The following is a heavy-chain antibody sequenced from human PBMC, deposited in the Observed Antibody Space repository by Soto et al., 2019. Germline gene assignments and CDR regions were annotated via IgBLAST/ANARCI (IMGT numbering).Heavy chain of an antibody. D-gene: IGHD3-9*01. J-gene: IGHJ6*02. CDR3: ARDSITISYYYYGMDV. CDR2: IYYSGST. V-gene: IGHV4-59*11. Sequence: SETLSLTCTVSGGSISSHYWSWIRQPPGKGLEWIGYIYYSGSTNYNPSLKSRVTISVDTSKNQFSLKLSSVTAADTAVYYCARDSITISYYYYGMDVWGQGTTVTVSS. CDR1: GGSISSHY.